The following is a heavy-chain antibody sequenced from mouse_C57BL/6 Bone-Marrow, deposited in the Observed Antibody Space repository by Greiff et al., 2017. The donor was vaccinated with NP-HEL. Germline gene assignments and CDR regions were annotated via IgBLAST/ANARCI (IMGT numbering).Heavy chain of an antibody. D-gene: IGHD1-1*02. CDR3: VRQVADWYFDV. CDR2: IRSKSNNYAT. V-gene: IGHV10-1*01. Sequence: EVQLVESGGGLVQPKGSLKLSCAASGFSFNTYAMNWVRQAPGKGLEWVARIRSKSNNYATYYADSVKDRFTISRDDSESMLYLQMNNLKTEDTAMYYCVRQVADWYFDVWGTGTTVTVSS. J-gene: IGHJ1*03. CDR1: GFSFNTYA.